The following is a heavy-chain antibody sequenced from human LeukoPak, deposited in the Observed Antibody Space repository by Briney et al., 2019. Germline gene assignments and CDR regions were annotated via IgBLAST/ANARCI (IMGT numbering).Heavy chain of an antibody. V-gene: IGHV1-8*01. CDR2: MNPNSGNT. CDR1: GYTFTSYD. J-gene: IGHJ4*02. Sequence: GASVKVSCKASGYTFTSYDINWVRQATGQGLEWMGWMNPNSGNTGYAQKFQGRVTMTRNTSISTAYMELSSLRSEDTAVYYCARGPTLKGGKKYYFDYWGQGTLVTVSS. D-gene: IGHD3-16*01. CDR3: ARGPTLKGGKKYYFDY.